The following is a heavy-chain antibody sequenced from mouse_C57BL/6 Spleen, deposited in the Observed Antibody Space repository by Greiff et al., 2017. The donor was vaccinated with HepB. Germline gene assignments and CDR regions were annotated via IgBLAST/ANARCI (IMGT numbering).Heavy chain of an antibody. CDR1: GYAFSSSW. D-gene: IGHD2-4*01. Sequence: VQVVESGPELVKPGASVKISCKASGYAFSSSWMNWVKQRPGKGLEWIGRIYPGDGDTNYNGKFKGKATLTADKSSSTAYMQLSSLTSEDSAVYFCAKGYYDYDVSMDYWGQGTSVTVSS. V-gene: IGHV1-82*01. CDR3: AKGYYDYDVSMDY. CDR2: IYPGDGDT. J-gene: IGHJ4*01.